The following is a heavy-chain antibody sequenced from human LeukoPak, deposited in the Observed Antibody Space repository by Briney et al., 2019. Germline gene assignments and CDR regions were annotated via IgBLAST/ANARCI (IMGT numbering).Heavy chain of an antibody. CDR1: GFTFTNYA. D-gene: IGHD1-26*01. CDR2: ISASGLIT. Sequence: PGGSLRLSCAASGFTFTNYAMTWVRQAPGKGLEWVSSISASGLITYYADSVKGRFTVSRDNSKNSLYLQMSSLTAADTAVYYCAKGRSIGTYYTFDHWGQGTLVTVSS. CDR3: AKGRSIGTYYTFDH. J-gene: IGHJ4*02. V-gene: IGHV3-23*01.